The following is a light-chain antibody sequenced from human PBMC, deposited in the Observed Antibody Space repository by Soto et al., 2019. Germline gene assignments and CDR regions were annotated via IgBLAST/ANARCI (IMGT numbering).Light chain of an antibody. CDR3: SSYAGSNRV. Sequence: QSVLTQPPSASGSPGQSVTISCTGTSSDVGGYNYVSWYQQHPGKAPKLMIYEVSKRPSGVPDRFSGSKSGNTASLTVSGLHADDEADSYCSSYAGSNRVFGTGTKLTVL. J-gene: IGLJ1*01. V-gene: IGLV2-8*01. CDR1: SSDVGGYNY. CDR2: EVS.